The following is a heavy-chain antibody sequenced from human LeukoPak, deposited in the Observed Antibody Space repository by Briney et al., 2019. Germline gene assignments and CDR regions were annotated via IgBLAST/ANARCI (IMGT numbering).Heavy chain of an antibody. CDR3: ASQMATINY. Sequence: SETLSLTCRVSGGSISTTIYYWVWIRQPPGKGLEWIGSIYYSGSTYYNPSLKSRATISVDTSKNQFSLILNSVTAADTAVYYCASQMATINYWGQGTLVTVSS. J-gene: IGHJ4*02. V-gene: IGHV4-39*01. D-gene: IGHD5-24*01. CDR1: GGSISTTIYY. CDR2: IYYSGST.